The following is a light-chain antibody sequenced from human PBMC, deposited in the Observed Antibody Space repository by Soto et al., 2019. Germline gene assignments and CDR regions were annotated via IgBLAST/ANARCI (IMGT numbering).Light chain of an antibody. CDR1: QGMSNY. V-gene: IGKV1-27*01. Sequence: DTQMTQSPSSLSASVGDRVTITCRASQGMSNYLAWYQQKPGKPPKLLIYGASTLQSGVPSRFSGSGSGTDFTLTISSLQPEDVATYYCQKYNSAPLFGGGTEVEIK. J-gene: IGKJ4*01. CDR2: GAS. CDR3: QKYNSAPL.